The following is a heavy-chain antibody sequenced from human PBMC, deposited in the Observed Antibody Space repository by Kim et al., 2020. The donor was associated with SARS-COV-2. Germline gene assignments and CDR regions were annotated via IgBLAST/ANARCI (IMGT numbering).Heavy chain of an antibody. CDR3: AKALDTAMVTSDY. CDR1: GFTFSSYA. D-gene: IGHD5-18*01. Sequence: GGSLRLSCAASGFTFSSYAMSWVRQAPGKGLEWVSAFSGSGGSTYYADSVKGRFTISRDNSKNTLFLQMNSLRAEDTAIYYCAKALDTAMVTSDYWGQGTLVTVSS. J-gene: IGHJ4*02. V-gene: IGHV3-23*01. CDR2: FSGSGGST.